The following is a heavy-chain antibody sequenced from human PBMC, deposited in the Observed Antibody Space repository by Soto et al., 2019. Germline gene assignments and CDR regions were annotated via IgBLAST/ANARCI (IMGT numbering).Heavy chain of an antibody. V-gene: IGHV3-30*03. D-gene: IGHD1-26*01. CDR2: ISYDGSNK. J-gene: IGHJ4*02. Sequence: SGGSLRLSCAASGFTFSSYGMHWVRQAPGKGLEWVAVISYDGSNKYYADSVKGRFTISRDNSKNTLYLQMNSLRAEDTAVYYCAYGPSPTYSGSFPLDYWGQGTLVTVSS. CDR1: GFTFSSYG. CDR3: AYGPSPTYSGSFPLDY.